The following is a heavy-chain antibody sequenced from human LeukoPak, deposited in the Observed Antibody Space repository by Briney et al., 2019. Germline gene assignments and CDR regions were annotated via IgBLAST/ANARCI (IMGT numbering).Heavy chain of an antibody. CDR3: ARDRALYSSSWYEYFDY. J-gene: IGHJ4*02. CDR1: GYTFTSYD. Sequence: GASVKVSCKASGYTFTSYDINWVRQATGQGLEWMGWMNPNSGNTGYAQKFQGRVTMTRNTSISTAYMELSSLRSEDTAVYYCARDRALYSSSWYEYFDYWGQGTLVTVSS. CDR2: MNPNSGNT. D-gene: IGHD6-13*01. V-gene: IGHV1-8*01.